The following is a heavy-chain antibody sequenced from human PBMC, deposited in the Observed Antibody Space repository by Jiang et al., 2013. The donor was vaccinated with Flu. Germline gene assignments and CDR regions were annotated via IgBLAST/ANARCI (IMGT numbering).Heavy chain of an antibody. Sequence: GPGLVKPSETLSLTCTVSGGSVSSGSSYWSWIRQPPGKGLEWIGYIYYSGSTNYNPSLKSRVTISVDTSKNQFSLNLSSVTAADTAVYYCARPQPSSVTRGRWHFDLWGRGTLVTVSS. V-gene: IGHV4-61*01. CDR2: IYYSGST. CDR3: ARPQPSSVTRGRWHFDL. CDR1: GGSVSSGSSY. D-gene: IGHD4-17*01. J-gene: IGHJ2*01.